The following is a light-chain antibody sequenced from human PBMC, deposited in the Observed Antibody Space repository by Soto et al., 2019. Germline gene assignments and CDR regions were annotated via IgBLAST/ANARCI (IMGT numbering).Light chain of an antibody. CDR2: GAS. V-gene: IGKV3-20*01. CDR3: QQHGISPWM. Sequence: EVVLTQSPGTLSLSPGERATLSCRASQSVSSNYVAWYQQKPGQTPRLLIYGASSRATGIPDRFSGSGSGTDFTLTISRLEPEDFAVYYCQQHGISPWMFGQGTKVEIK. J-gene: IGKJ1*01. CDR1: QSVSSNY.